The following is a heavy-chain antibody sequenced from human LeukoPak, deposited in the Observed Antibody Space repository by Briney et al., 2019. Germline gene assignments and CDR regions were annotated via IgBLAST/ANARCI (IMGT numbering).Heavy chain of an antibody. Sequence: ASVKVSCKASGYTFTSYVINWVRQAPGQGLEWMGWINTNTGNPTYAQGFTGRFVFSLDTPVSTAYLQISSLKAEDTAVYYCARMESQNWFDPWGQGTLVTVSS. V-gene: IGHV7-4-1*02. CDR2: INTNTGNP. CDR1: GYTFTSYV. CDR3: ARMESQNWFDP. J-gene: IGHJ5*02. D-gene: IGHD3-3*01.